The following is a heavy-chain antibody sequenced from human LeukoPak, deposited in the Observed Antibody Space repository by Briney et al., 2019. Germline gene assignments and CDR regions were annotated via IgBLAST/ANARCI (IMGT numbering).Heavy chain of an antibody. D-gene: IGHD6-6*01. CDR1: GYTFTGYY. J-gene: IGHJ4*02. V-gene: IGHV1-2*02. CDR3: ARSPYSSSSPFDY. CDR2: INPNSGGT. Sequence: ASVKASCKASGYTFTGYYMHWVRQAPGQGLEWMGWINPNSGGTNYAQKFQGRVTMTRDTSISTAYMELSSLRSEDTAVYYCARSPYSSSSPFDYWGQGTLVTVSS.